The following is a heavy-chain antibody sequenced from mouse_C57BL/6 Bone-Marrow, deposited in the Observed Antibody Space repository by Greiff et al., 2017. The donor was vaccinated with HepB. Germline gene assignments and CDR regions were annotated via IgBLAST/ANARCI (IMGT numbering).Heavy chain of an antibody. CDR1: GYTFTDYY. J-gene: IGHJ1*03. Sequence: DVQLQESGPELVKPGASVKISCKASGYTFTDYYMNWVKQSHGKSLEWIGDINPNNGGTSYNQKFKGKATLTVDKSSSTAYMELRSLTSEDSAVYYCARGERGTGWYFDVWGTGTTVTVSS. D-gene: IGHD2-14*01. V-gene: IGHV1-26*01. CDR3: ARGERGTGWYFDV. CDR2: INPNNGGT.